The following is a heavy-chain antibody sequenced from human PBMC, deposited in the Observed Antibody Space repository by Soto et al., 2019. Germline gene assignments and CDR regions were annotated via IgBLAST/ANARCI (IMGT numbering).Heavy chain of an antibody. CDR3: ARGSAAGPSPTDN. V-gene: IGHV3-66*01. D-gene: IGHD6-13*01. Sequence: GGSLRLSCAASGFTVSNNYMSWVRQAPGKGLEWVSVIYSGGSTYYADSVKGRFTISSDNSKNTLYLQMNSLRVEDTAVYYCARGSAAGPSPTDNWGQGTLVTVYS. CDR1: GFTVSNNY. J-gene: IGHJ4*02. CDR2: IYSGGST.